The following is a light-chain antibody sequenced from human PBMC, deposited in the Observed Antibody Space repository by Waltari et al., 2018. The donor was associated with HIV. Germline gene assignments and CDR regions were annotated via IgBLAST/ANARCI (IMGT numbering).Light chain of an antibody. CDR1: SGNIASSY. Sequence: NFILTQPHSVSESPGKTVTISCTRSSGNIASSYVQWYQQRPGSSPTTVIYANNQRPAGVPNLFSGSIDSSSTSASLTSSGLRTEYEADYYCQSHDNKIFYVFGGGTYVTVL. V-gene: IGLV6-57*01. CDR2: ANN. CDR3: QSHDNKIFYV. J-gene: IGLJ1*01.